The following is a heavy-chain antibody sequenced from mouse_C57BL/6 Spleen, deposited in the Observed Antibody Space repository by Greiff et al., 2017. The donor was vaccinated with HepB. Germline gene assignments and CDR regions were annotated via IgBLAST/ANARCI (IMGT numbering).Heavy chain of an antibody. CDR1: GYTFTSYW. D-gene: IGHD1-1*01. Sequence: QVQLQHPGAELVKPGASVKMSCKASGYTFTSYWITWVKQRPGQGLEWIGDIYPGSGSTNYNEKFKSKATLTVDTSSSTAYMQLSSLTSEDSAVYYCARSPYYGSSYRYFDVWGTGTTVTVSS. V-gene: IGHV1-55*01. J-gene: IGHJ1*03. CDR2: IYPGSGST. CDR3: ARSPYYGSSYRYFDV.